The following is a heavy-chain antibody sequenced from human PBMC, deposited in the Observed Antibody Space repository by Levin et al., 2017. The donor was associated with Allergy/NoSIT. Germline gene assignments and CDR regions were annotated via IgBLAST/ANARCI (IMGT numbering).Heavy chain of an antibody. D-gene: IGHD1-7*01. CDR2: INHSGST. Sequence: SETLSLTCAVYGGSFSGYYWSWIRQPPGKGLEWIGEINHSGSTNYNPSLKSRVTISVDTSKNQFSLKLSSVTAADTAVYYCARGRRSGTNPLTRWYYGMDVWGQGTTVTVSS. J-gene: IGHJ6*02. V-gene: IGHV4-34*01. CDR3: ARGRRSGTNPLTRWYYGMDV. CDR1: GGSFSGYY.